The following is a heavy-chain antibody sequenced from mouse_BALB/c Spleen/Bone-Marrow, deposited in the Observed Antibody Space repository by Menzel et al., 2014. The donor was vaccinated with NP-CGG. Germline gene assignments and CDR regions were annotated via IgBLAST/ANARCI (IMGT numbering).Heavy chain of an antibody. V-gene: IGHV7-3*02. J-gene: IGHJ2*01. CDR2: IRNKANGYTT. CDR1: GFTFTDYY. Sequence: DVHLVESGGGLVQPGGSLILSCAPSGFTFTDYYMSWVRQPPGKALEWLGFIRNKANGYTTEYSASVKGRFTISRDNSQSILYLQMNTLRAEDSATYYCARDGHDDYWGQGTTLTVSS. CDR3: ARDGHDDY. D-gene: IGHD2-2*01.